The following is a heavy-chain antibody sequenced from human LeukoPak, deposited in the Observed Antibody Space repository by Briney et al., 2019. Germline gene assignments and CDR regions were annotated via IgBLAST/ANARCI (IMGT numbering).Heavy chain of an antibody. CDR2: ISSYNGNT. J-gene: IGHJ3*02. V-gene: IGHV1-18*01. D-gene: IGHD4-17*01. CDR3: ARDLYGDYGEGDAFDI. CDR1: GYRFNSYG. Sequence: GASVKVSCKASGYRFNSYGISWVRQAPGQGLEWMGWISSYNGNTNYAQKLQGRVTMTTDTSTSTAYMELSSLRSEDTAVYYCARDLYGDYGEGDAFDIWGQGTMVTVSS.